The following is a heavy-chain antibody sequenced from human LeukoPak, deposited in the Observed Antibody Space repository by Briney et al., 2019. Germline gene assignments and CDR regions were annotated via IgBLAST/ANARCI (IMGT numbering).Heavy chain of an antibody. J-gene: IGHJ3*02. CDR3: ATTYYYDRWGRAFDI. V-gene: IGHV1-69*13. CDR1: GGTFSSYA. Sequence: ASVKVSCKASGGTFSSYAISWVRQAPGQGLEWMGGIIPIFGTAKYAQKFQGRVTITADESTSTAYMELSSLRSEDTAVYYCATTYYYDRWGRAFDIWGQGTMVTVSS. CDR2: IIPIFGTA. D-gene: IGHD3-22*01.